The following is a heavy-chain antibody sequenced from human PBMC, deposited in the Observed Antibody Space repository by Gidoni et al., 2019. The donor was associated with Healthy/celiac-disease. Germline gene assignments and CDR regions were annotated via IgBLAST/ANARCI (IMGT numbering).Heavy chain of an antibody. V-gene: IGHV5-51*01. Sequence: EVQLVQSGAEVKKPGESLKISCKGSGYSFTSYWIGWVRQMPGKGLEWMGIIYPGDSDTRYSTSFQGQVTISADKSISTAYLQWSSLKASDTAMYYCARHVVAVAKRRWLGMDVWGQGTTVTVSS. D-gene: IGHD6-19*01. CDR2: IYPGDSDT. CDR1: GYSFTSYW. J-gene: IGHJ6*02. CDR3: ARHVVAVAKRRWLGMDV.